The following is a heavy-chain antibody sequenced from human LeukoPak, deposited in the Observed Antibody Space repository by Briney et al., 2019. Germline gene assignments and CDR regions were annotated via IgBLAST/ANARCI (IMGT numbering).Heavy chain of an antibody. CDR3: ARRVAAGIGTFDI. D-gene: IGHD6-13*01. J-gene: IGHJ4*02. CDR1: GYTFTSYG. Sequence: GASVKVSRKASGYTFTSYGLSWVRQAPGQGLEWMGWISAYNGNTNYAQKLQGRVTMTTDTSTSTAYMELRGLRSDDTAVYYCARRVAAGIGTFDIWGQGALVTVSS. V-gene: IGHV1-18*01. CDR2: ISAYNGNT.